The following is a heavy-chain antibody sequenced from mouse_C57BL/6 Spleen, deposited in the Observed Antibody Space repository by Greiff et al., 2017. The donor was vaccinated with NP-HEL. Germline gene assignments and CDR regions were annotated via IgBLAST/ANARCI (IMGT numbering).Heavy chain of an antibody. CDR3: ARHRTTVVATRREYYAMDY. D-gene: IGHD1-1*01. CDR1: GFTFSDYG. CDR2: ISNLAYSI. V-gene: IGHV5-15*01. Sequence: EVQRVESGGGLVQPGGSLKLSCAASGFTFSDYGMAWVRQAPRKGPEWVAFISNLAYSIYYADTVTGRFTISRENAKKTLYLEMSSLRSEDTAMYYCARHRTTVVATRREYYAMDYWGQGTSVTVSS. J-gene: IGHJ4*01.